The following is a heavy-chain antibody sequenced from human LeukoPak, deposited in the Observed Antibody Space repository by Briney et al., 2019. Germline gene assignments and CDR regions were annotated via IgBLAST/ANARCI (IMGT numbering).Heavy chain of an antibody. Sequence: PSETLSLTCTVSGGSIRSYYWSWIRQPPGKGLEWIGYIHYSGSTNYNPSVKSRVTISVDTSKNQFSLRLSSVTAADTAVYYCARLEGYYGSGSTNWFDPWGQGTLVTVSS. CDR1: GGSIRSYY. CDR2: IHYSGST. D-gene: IGHD3-10*01. J-gene: IGHJ5*02. V-gene: IGHV4-59*08. CDR3: ARLEGYYGSGSTNWFDP.